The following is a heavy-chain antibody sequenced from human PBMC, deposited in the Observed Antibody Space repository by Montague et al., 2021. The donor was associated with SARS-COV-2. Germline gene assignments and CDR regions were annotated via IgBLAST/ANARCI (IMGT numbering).Heavy chain of an antibody. Sequence: SLRLSCAASGFTFSAYTIHWVRQAPGKGLEWVALISHDGSNKYYADSVEGRFTISRDNSKNTLYVQMNSLRAEDTAVYYCARERAITMVRGVIRPTKWFDPWGQGTLVTVSS. J-gene: IGHJ5*02. CDR1: GFTFSAYT. CDR2: ISHDGSNK. V-gene: IGHV3-30*04. CDR3: ARERAITMVRGVIRPTKWFDP. D-gene: IGHD3-10*01.